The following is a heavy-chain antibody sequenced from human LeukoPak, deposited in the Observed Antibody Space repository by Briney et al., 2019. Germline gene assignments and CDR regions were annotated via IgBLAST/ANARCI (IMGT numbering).Heavy chain of an antibody. J-gene: IGHJ5*02. Sequence: GGSLRLSCAASGLTFSSYAMSWARQAPGKGLEWVSAISGSGGSTYYADSVKGRFTISRDNSKNTLYLQMNSLRAEDTAVYYCARSIAVADAPDPWGQGTLVTVSS. CDR3: ARSIAVADAPDP. CDR1: GLTFSSYA. CDR2: ISGSGGST. D-gene: IGHD6-19*01. V-gene: IGHV3-23*01.